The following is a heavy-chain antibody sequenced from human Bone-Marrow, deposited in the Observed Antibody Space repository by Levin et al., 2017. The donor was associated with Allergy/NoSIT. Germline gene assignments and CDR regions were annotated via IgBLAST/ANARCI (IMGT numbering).Heavy chain of an antibody. J-gene: IGHJ6*02. V-gene: IGHV3-33*01. CDR2: IWYDGSNE. D-gene: IGHD3-22*01. Sequence: TGGSLRLSCATSGFTFTTYAIHWVRQAPGKGLEWVAVIWYDGSNEYYADSVRGRFTISIDNSKNTLYLQMNSLRAEDTAVYYCARDSVQVVEPAPDDNNQPSLLMDVWGQGTTVIVSS. CDR3: ARDSVQVVEPAPDDNNQPSLLMDV. CDR1: GFTFTTYA.